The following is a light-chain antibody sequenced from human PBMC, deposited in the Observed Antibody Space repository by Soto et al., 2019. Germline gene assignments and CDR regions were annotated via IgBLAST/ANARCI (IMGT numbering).Light chain of an antibody. V-gene: IGKV3-15*01. CDR3: QQRSNWP. Sequence: EIVMTQSPATLSVSPGETATPSCRASQSVSSNLAWYQQKPGQAPRLLISGASTRAAGISDRFRGSGSGTEFTLTISSLRSEDFAVYYCQQRSNWPFGQGTRLEI. J-gene: IGKJ5*01. CDR1: QSVSSN. CDR2: GAS.